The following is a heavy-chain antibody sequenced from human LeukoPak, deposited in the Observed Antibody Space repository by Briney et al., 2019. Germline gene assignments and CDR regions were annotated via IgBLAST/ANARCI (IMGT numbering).Heavy chain of an antibody. Sequence: GSLRLSCAASGFTFSSYAMSWVRQAPGKGLEWVSAVSGSGGSTYYADSVKGRFTISRDNAKNSLYLQMNSLRAEDTAVYYCAREVRYYDSSGYYSDAFDIWGQGTMVTVSS. V-gene: IGHV3-23*01. CDR3: AREVRYYDSSGYYSDAFDI. D-gene: IGHD3-22*01. CDR2: VSGSGGST. J-gene: IGHJ3*02. CDR1: GFTFSSYA.